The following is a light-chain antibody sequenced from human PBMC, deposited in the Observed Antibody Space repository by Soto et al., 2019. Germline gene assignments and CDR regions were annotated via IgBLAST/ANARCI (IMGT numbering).Light chain of an antibody. V-gene: IGKV3-15*01. CDR1: QSVGTN. J-gene: IGKJ1*01. CDR2: GAS. Sequence: EIVMTQSPSTLSVSPLQIATLSCRASQSVGTNLALYQQQPGQAPRLLIYGASTRATGIPARFSASGSGTDFTLTISSLYSEDFAVYYCQKYLQWPRTFGQGTKVDIK. CDR3: QKYLQWPRT.